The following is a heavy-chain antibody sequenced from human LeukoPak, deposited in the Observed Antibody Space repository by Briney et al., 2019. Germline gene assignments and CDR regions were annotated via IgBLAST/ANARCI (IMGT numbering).Heavy chain of an antibody. D-gene: IGHD6-13*01. CDR2: IYYSGST. Sequence: SETLSLTCTVSGGSISSRSHYWGWIRQHPGKGLEWIGYIYYSGSTYYNPSLKSRVTISVDTSKNQFSQKLSSVTAADTAVYYCARGIAAAGRGWFDPWGQGTLVTVSS. J-gene: IGHJ5*02. CDR1: GGSISSRSHY. V-gene: IGHV4-31*03. CDR3: ARGIAAAGRGWFDP.